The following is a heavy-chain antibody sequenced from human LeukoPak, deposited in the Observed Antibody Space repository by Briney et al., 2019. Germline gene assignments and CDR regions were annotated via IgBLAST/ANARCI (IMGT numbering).Heavy chain of an antibody. J-gene: IGHJ4*02. V-gene: IGHV3-30*02. CDR3: AKEGDDFRHVDC. D-gene: IGHD3-3*01. Sequence: QPGGSLRLSCVAAGFTFTSYGVRWVRQAPSGWLEWVAFIRYDATTIAYVASVRRRFTFSGTNFNNPLLLQMNRLALQATAPYYCAKEGDDFRHVDCWVQGTLV. CDR1: GFTFTSYG. CDR2: IRYDATTI.